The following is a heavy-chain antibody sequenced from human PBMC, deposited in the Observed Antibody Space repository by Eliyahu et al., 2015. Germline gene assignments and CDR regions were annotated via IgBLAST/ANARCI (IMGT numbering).Heavy chain of an antibody. D-gene: IGHD5-12*01. V-gene: IGHV3-9*01. CDR1: GLTFDDYA. J-gene: IGHJ4*02. Sequence: GLTFDDYAMHWVRQAPGKGLEWVSGISWNSGSIGYADSVKGRFTISRDNAKNSLYLQMNSLRAEDTALYYCAKVGSRVTTFNIWGQGTLVTVSS. CDR3: AKVGSRVTTFNI. CDR2: ISWNSGSI.